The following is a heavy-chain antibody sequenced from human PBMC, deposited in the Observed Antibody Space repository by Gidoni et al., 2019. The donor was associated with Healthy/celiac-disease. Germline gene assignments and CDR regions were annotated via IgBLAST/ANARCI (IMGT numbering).Heavy chain of an antibody. V-gene: IGHV4-59*01. CDR1: GGSISSYY. D-gene: IGHD6-19*01. CDR2: IYYSVST. J-gene: IGHJ4*02. CDR3: ARDQVAGLDY. Sequence: QVQLQESGPGLVKPSEPLSLTCTVSGGSISSYYWSWIRQPPGKGLVWIGYIYYSVSTNYNPSLKSRVTISVDTSKNQFSLKLSSVTAADTAVYYCARDQVAGLDYWGQGTLVTVSS.